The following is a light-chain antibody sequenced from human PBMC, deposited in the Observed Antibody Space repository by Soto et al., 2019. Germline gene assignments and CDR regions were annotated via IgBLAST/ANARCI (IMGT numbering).Light chain of an antibody. CDR3: RSYDRSLSGSRV. V-gene: IGLV1-40*01. CDR2: DNS. J-gene: IGLJ1*01. CDR1: SSNIGAGYD. Sequence: QSVLTQPPSVSGAPGQRVTISCTGSSSNIGAGYDVHWYQQLPGTAPKLLIYDNSNRPSGVPDRFSGSKSGTSASLAITGLQAEDEADYYCRSYDRSLSGSRVFGTGTKLTVL.